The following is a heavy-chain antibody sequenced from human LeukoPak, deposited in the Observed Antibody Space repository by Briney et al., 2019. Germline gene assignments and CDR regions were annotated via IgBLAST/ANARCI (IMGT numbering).Heavy chain of an antibody. CDR1: GYSISSSNW. D-gene: IGHD7-27*01. Sequence: SETLSLTCAVSGYSISSSNWWGWIRQPPGKGLEWIGYIYYSGSIYCNPSLKSRVTMSVDTSKNQISLKLSSVTAVDTAVYYCARDTGDYGMDVWGQGTTVTVSS. J-gene: IGHJ6*02. V-gene: IGHV4-28*03. CDR3: ARDTGDYGMDV. CDR2: IYYSGSI.